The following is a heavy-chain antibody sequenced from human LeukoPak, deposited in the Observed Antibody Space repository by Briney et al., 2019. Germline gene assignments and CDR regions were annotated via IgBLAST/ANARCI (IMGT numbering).Heavy chain of an antibody. Sequence: SVKVSCKASGGTFSSYAISWVRQAPGQGLEWMGGIIPIFGTANYAQKFQGRVTITADESTSTAYMELSRLRSDDTAVYYCARAPLYDFWSGYYFGYWGQGTLVTVSS. CDR2: IIPIFGTA. J-gene: IGHJ4*02. CDR3: ARAPLYDFWSGYYFGY. V-gene: IGHV1-69*13. D-gene: IGHD3-3*01. CDR1: GGTFSSYA.